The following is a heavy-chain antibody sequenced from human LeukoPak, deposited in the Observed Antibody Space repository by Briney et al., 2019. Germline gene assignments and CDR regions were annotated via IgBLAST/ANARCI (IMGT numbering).Heavy chain of an antibody. CDR1: GGSFSGYY. CDR2: INHSGST. Sequence: SETLSLTCAVYGGSFSGYYWSWIRQPPGKGLEWIGEINHSGSTNYNPSLKSRVTISVDTSKNQFSLKLSSVIAADTAVYYCAIGNDPYSPYDAFDIWGQGTMVTVSS. V-gene: IGHV4-34*01. D-gene: IGHD2-21*01. J-gene: IGHJ3*02. CDR3: AIGNDPYSPYDAFDI.